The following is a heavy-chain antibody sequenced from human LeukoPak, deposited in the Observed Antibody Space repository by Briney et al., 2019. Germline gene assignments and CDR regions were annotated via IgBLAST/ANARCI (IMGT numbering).Heavy chain of an antibody. Sequence: SETLSLTCTVSGGSISSYYWSWIRQPPGKGLEWIGYIYYSGSTNYNPSLKSRVTISVDTSKNQFSPKLSSVTAADTAVYYCARLRHYYDSSGFDAFDIWGQGTMVTVSS. V-gene: IGHV4-59*01. CDR3: ARLRHYYDSSGFDAFDI. D-gene: IGHD3-22*01. CDR1: GGSISSYY. J-gene: IGHJ3*02. CDR2: IYYSGST.